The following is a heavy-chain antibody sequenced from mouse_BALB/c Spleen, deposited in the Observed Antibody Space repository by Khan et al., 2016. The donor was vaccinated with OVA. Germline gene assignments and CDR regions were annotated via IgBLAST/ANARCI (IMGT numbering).Heavy chain of an antibody. CDR3: ARDRIDY. Sequence: QVQLQQSGAELAKPGASVKMSCKASGYTFTTYWMHWVKQRPGQGLEWIGYINPTSAYTDYNDKFKDKATLSADKSSSTAYMQLSSLTSEDSAVYYCARDRIDYWGQGTTLTVSS. CDR2: INPTSAYT. CDR1: GYTFTTYW. V-gene: IGHV1-7*01. J-gene: IGHJ2*01.